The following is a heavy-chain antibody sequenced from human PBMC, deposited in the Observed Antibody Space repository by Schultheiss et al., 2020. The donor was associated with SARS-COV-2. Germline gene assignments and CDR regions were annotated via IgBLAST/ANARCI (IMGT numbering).Heavy chain of an antibody. CDR3: AKDSLVGLRDY. J-gene: IGHJ4*02. V-gene: IGHV1-8*01. CDR1: GYTFTSYD. Sequence: ASVKVSCKASGYTFTSYDINWVRQATGQGLEWMGWISAYNGNTNYAQKFQGRVTMTRNTSISTAYMELSSLRSEDTAVYYCAKDSLVGLRDYWGQGTLVTVSS. CDR2: ISAYNGNT. D-gene: IGHD1-26*01.